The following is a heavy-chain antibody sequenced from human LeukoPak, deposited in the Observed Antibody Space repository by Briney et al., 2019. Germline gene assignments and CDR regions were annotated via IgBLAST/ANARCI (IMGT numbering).Heavy chain of an antibody. CDR2: IDNDGSGK. D-gene: IGHD3-16*01. CDR1: GFTFSSYW. J-gene: IGHJ3*02. V-gene: IGHV3-74*01. CDR3: EASSVWGGAFNI. Sequence: GGSLRLSCAASGFTFSSYWMNWVRQPPGKGLEWVAHIDNDGSGKTYVDSVKGRFTVSRDNAKNTLYLQMSSLRAEDTAVYYCEASSVWGGAFNIWGQGTMLIVSS.